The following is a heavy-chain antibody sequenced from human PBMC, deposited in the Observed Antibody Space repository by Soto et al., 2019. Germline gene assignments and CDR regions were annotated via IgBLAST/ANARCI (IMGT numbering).Heavy chain of an antibody. D-gene: IGHD4-17*01. CDR2: FHNSGST. J-gene: IGHJ4*02. Sequence: SETLSLTCTVSGGSISDSNDHWGWIRQSPGQGLEWIGSFHNSGSTYDNPSLKSRVTISVDTSKNQFSLKLSSVTAADTAVYYCARSFGDYGLSYFDYWGQGALVTVSS. CDR1: GGSISDSNDH. CDR3: ARSFGDYGLSYFDY. V-gene: IGHV4-39*01.